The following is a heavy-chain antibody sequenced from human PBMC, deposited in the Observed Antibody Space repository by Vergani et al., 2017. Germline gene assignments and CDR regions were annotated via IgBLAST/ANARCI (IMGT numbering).Heavy chain of an antibody. CDR1: GFIFSDYY. Sequence: QVQLVESGGGLVKPGGSLSLSCVGSGFIFSDYYMSWIRQAPGKGLEWVSYISTGGSTQYYAYSVKGLFPISRDNPKNSLYLQMNSLRAEDTAVYYCVSGGDAFDIWGQGTMVTVSS. CDR2: ISTGGSTQ. J-gene: IGHJ3*02. D-gene: IGHD3-10*01. CDR3: VSGGDAFDI. V-gene: IGHV3-11*01.